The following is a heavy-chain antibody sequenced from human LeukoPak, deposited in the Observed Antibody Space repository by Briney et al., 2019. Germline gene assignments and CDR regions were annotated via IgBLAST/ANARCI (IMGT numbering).Heavy chain of an antibody. CDR3: ARGLPRLWWFDP. CDR2: IIPIFGTA. V-gene: IGHV1-69*05. D-gene: IGHD6-6*01. J-gene: IGHJ5*02. Sequence: ASVKVSCKASGGTFSSYAISWVRQAPGQGLEWMGGIIPIFGTANYAQKFQGRVTITTDESTSTAYMELSSLRSEDTAVYYCARGLPRLWWFDPWGQGTLVTVSS. CDR1: GGTFSSYA.